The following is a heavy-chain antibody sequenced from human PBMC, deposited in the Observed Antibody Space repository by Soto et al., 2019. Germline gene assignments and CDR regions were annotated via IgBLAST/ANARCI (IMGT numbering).Heavy chain of an antibody. J-gene: IGHJ4*02. Sequence: QLQLQESGPGLVKPSETLSLTCTVSGGSISSSSYYWGWIRQPPGRGLEWIGSIYYSGSTYYNPYPTRRVPISVDPSKNQLSLKLSSVTAADTAVYYCARHTPAISISDHWGQGTLVTVSS. V-gene: IGHV4-39*01. CDR2: IYYSGST. CDR3: ARHTPAISISDH. D-gene: IGHD2-15*01. CDR1: GGSISSSSYY.